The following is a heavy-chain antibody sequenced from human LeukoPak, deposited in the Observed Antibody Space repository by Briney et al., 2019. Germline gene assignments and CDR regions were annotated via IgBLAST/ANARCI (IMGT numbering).Heavy chain of an antibody. Sequence: GGSLRLSCAASGFTLSNHAMIWVRQAPGKAMEWVSSITSSATYIFYADSVKGRFTISRDNAKNSLYLQMDSLGPEDTAVYYCARDPYSGNYGNDYYYYMDVWGKGTTVTISS. D-gene: IGHD1-26*01. CDR3: ARDPYSGNYGNDYYYYMDV. CDR1: GFTLSNHA. J-gene: IGHJ6*03. CDR2: ITSSATYI. V-gene: IGHV3-21*01.